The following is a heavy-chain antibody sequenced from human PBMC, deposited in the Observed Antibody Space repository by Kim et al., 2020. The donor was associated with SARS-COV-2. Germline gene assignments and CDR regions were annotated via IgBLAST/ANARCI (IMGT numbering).Heavy chain of an antibody. CDR3: AKNSTGWARYFYY. CDR2: ISYDGSNK. D-gene: IGHD6-19*01. CDR1: GFTFSSYG. J-gene: IGHJ4*02. V-gene: IGHV3-30*18. Sequence: RGSLRLSCAASGFTFSSYGMHWVRQAPGKGLEWVAVISYDGSNKYYADSVKGRFTISRDNSKNTLYLQMNSLRAEDTAVYYCAKNSTGWARYFYYWGQGT.